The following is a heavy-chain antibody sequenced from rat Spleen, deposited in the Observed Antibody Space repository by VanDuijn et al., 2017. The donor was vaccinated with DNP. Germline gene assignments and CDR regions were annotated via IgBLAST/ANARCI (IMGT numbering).Heavy chain of an antibody. V-gene: IGHV5-31*01. CDR2: ITSGAGTT. Sequence: EVQLVESGGDLVQPGRSLKLSCVGSGFTFSYYWMTWIRQVPGKGLEWIASITSGAGTTSYADSVKGRFTISRDDAKSGLYLQMNSLKSEDTATYYCARGSTSIYWYFDFWGPGTMVTVSS. D-gene: IGHD3-1*01. J-gene: IGHJ1*01. CDR1: GFTFSYYW. CDR3: ARGSTSIYWYFDF.